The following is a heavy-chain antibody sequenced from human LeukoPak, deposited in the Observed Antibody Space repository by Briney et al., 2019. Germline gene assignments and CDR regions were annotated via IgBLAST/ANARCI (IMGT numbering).Heavy chain of an antibody. V-gene: IGHV1-69*05. J-gene: IGHJ6*03. CDR3: ARGAMKILGATTHYYYYMDV. CDR2: IIPIFGTA. CDR1: GGTFSSYA. Sequence: ASVKVSCKASGGTFSSYAISWVRQAPGQGLEWMGGIIPIFGTANYAQKFQGRVTITTDESTSTAYMELSSLRSEDTAVYYCARGAMKILGATTHYYYYMDVWGKGTTVTVSS. D-gene: IGHD1-26*01.